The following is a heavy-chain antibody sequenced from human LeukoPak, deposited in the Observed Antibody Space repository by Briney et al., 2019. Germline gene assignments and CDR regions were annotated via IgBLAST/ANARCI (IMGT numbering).Heavy chain of an antibody. CDR1: GYGFTSYW. CDR2: IYPGDSDT. Sequence: LGESLKISCKGSGYGFTSYWIGWVRQMPGKGLEWMGIIYPGDSDTRYSPSFQGQVTISADKSISTAYLQWSSLKASDTAMYYCARYGSGWSVSPLFDYWGQGTLVTVSS. CDR3: ARYGSGWSVSPLFDY. D-gene: IGHD6-19*01. V-gene: IGHV5-51*01. J-gene: IGHJ4*02.